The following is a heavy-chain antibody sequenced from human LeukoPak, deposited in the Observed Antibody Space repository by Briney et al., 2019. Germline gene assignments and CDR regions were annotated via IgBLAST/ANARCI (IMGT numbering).Heavy chain of an antibody. J-gene: IGHJ4*02. CDR3: ARVLDTAMENHYYRYPFDY. Sequence: PGGSLRLSCAASGFTFSSYAMHWVRQAPGKGLEWVAVISYDGSNKYYADSVKGRFTISRDNSKNTLYLQMNSLRAEDTAVYYCARVLDTAMENHYYRYPFDYWGQGTLVTVSS. CDR1: GFTFSSYA. V-gene: IGHV3-30-3*01. D-gene: IGHD5-18*01. CDR2: ISYDGSNK.